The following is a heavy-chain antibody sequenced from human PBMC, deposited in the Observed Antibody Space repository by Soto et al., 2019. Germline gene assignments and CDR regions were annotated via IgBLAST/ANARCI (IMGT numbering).Heavy chain of an antibody. CDR2: IYYSGST. CDR3: ARDPRITGTSMGFDY. J-gene: IGHJ4*02. Sequence: SETLSLTSPVSGGSISSGGYYWSWIRQHPGKGLEWIGYIYYSGSTYYNPSLKSRVTISVDTSKNQFSLKLSSVTAADTAVYYCARDPRITGTSMGFDYWGQGTLVTVSS. CDR1: GGSISSGGYY. D-gene: IGHD1-7*01. V-gene: IGHV4-31*03.